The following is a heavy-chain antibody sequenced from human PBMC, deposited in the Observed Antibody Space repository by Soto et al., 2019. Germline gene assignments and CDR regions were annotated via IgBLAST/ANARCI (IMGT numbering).Heavy chain of an antibody. V-gene: IGHV4-59*08. CDR1: GGSISSYY. CDR3: ARHEQRGAYYYYYYMDV. D-gene: IGHD1-26*01. J-gene: IGHJ6*03. CDR2: IYYSGST. Sequence: SETLSLTCTVSGGSISSYYWSWIRQPPGKGLEWIGYIYYSGSTNYNPSLKSRVTISVDTSKNQFSLKLSSVTAADTAVYYCARHEQRGAYYYYYYMDVWGKGTTVTVSS.